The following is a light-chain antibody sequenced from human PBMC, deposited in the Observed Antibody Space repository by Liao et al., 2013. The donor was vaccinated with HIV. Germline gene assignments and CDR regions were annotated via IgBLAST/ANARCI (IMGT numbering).Light chain of an antibody. CDR1: KLGDKY. Sequence: SYELTQPPSVSVSPGQTATITCSGDKLGDKYASWYQQRPGQSPILVIYQDTKRPSGISDRFSGSNSGNTATLTISGTQPMDEAVYYCQAWDRNTAIFGGGTKLTVL. CDR3: QAWDRNTAI. V-gene: IGLV3-1*01. CDR2: QDT. J-gene: IGLJ2*01.